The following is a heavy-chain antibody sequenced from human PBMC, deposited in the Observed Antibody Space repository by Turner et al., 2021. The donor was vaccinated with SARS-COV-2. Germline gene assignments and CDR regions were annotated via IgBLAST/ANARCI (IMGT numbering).Heavy chain of an antibody. CDR1: GGSISSSSYY. Sequence: QLQLQESGPGLVKPSETLSLTCTVSGGSISSSSYYWGWIRQPPGKGLEWIGSIYYSGSTYYNPSLKSRVTISVYTSKNQFSLKLSSVTAADTAVYYCARLVRRAEYYFDYWGQGTLVTVSS. CDR3: ARLVRRAEYYFDY. CDR2: IYYSGST. J-gene: IGHJ4*02. D-gene: IGHD3-10*01. V-gene: IGHV4-39*01.